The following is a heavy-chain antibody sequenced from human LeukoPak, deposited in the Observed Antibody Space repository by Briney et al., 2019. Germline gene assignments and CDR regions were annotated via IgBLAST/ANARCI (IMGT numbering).Heavy chain of an antibody. CDR1: GGSISSGDYY. D-gene: IGHD4/OR15-4a*01. J-gene: IGHJ4*02. Sequence: PSQTLSLTCTVSGGSISSGDYYWSWIRQPPGQGLEWIAYISHSGGTYYNPSLKSRATISLDTSRNQFSLKLSSVTAADTAVYYCARSPRGARLTFDYWGQGTLVTVSS. CDR3: ARSPRGARLTFDY. V-gene: IGHV4-30-4*01. CDR2: ISHSGGT.